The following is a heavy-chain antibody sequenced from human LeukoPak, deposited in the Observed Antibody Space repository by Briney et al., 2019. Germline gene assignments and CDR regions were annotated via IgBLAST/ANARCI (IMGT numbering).Heavy chain of an antibody. CDR1: GGSISSGGYY. D-gene: IGHD2-2*01. CDR3: ARDPRRSSTSNGYYYYGMDV. Sequence: SQTLSLTCTVSGGSISSGGYYWSWIRQHPGKGLEWIGYIYYSGSTYYNPSLKSRVTISVDTSKNQFSPKLSSVTAADTAVYYCARDPRRSSTSNGYYYYGMDVWGQGTTVTVSS. J-gene: IGHJ6*02. CDR2: IYYSGST. V-gene: IGHV4-31*03.